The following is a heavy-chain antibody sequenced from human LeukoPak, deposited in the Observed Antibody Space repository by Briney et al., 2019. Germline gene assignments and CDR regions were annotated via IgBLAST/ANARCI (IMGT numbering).Heavy chain of an antibody. V-gene: IGHV3-21*01. J-gene: IGHJ4*02. CDR1: GFTFSSYS. Sequence: GSLRLSCAASGFTFSSYSMNWVRQAPGKGLEWVSSISSSSSYIYYADSVKGRFTISRDNAKNSLYLQMNSLRAEDTAVYYCARVVGLYDSSGPIDYWGQGTLVTVSS. D-gene: IGHD3-22*01. CDR2: ISSSSSYI. CDR3: ARVVGLYDSSGPIDY.